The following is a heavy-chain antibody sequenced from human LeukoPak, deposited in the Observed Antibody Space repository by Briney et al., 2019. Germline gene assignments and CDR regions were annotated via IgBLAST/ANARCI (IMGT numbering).Heavy chain of an antibody. CDR3: ARGSPAAVDDAFDI. Sequence: QPGGSLRLSCAASGFTFSSYAMHWVRQAPGKGLEWVAVISYDGSNKYYADSVKGRFTISRDNSKNTLYLQMNSLRAEDTAVYYCARGSPAAVDDAFDIWGQGTMVTVSS. CDR1: GFTFSSYA. CDR2: ISYDGSNK. J-gene: IGHJ3*02. V-gene: IGHV3-30-3*01. D-gene: IGHD2-2*01.